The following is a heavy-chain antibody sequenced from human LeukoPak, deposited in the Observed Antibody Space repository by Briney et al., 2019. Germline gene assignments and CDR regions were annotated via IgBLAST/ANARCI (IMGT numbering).Heavy chain of an antibody. CDR3: ARHPSGYYEN. D-gene: IGHD5-12*01. J-gene: IGHJ4*02. Sequence: SETLSLTCTVSGGSISSGDYYWAWIRQPPGKGLEWVASVYYSGSTYYSPSLKSRVTISRDTTKNQFSLRLSSVTAADTAIYFCARHPSGYYENWGQGTLVTVSS. CDR1: GGSISSGDYY. V-gene: IGHV4-39*01. CDR2: VYYSGST.